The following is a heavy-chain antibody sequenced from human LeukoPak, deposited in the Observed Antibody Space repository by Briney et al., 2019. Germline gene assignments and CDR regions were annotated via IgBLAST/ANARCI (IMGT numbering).Heavy chain of an antibody. CDR1: GYTFTSYG. Sequence: ASVKVSCKASGYTFTSYGISWVRQAPGQGLEWMGWISAYNGNTNYAQKLQGRVTMTTDTSTSTAYMELRSLRSDDTAVYYCARDLRRDGCNYYYYYYYMDVWGKGTTVTVSS. CDR2: ISAYNGNT. V-gene: IGHV1-18*01. J-gene: IGHJ6*03. CDR3: ARDLRRDGCNYYYYYYYMDV. D-gene: IGHD5-24*01.